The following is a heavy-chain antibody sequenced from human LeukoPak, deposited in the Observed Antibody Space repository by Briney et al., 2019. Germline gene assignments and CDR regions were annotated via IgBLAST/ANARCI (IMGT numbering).Heavy chain of an antibody. V-gene: IGHV3-53*01. CDR1: GFTLSSNY. D-gene: IGHD5-12*01. J-gene: IGHJ6*03. Sequence: GGSLRLSCAASGFTLSSNYMSWVRQALGQGLEWVSFIYSGGSTYFSDSVKGLFTISRDNSKNTLYLQMNSLRAEDTAVYYCAREVVATNRYYYYYYMDVWGKGTTVTVSS. CDR3: AREVVATNRYYYYYYMDV. CDR2: IYSGGST.